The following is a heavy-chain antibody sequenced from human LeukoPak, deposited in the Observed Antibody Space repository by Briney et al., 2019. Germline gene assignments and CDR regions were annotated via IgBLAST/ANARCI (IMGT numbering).Heavy chain of an antibody. CDR3: ARGRIYFDY. V-gene: IGHV3-11*04. J-gene: IGHJ4*02. Sequence: GGSLRLSCAASGFNFNDYFMSWIRQAPGKGLEWVSYINPSGNTFYYADSVKGRFTISRDNAKNSLYLQMNSLRAEDTAVYYCARGRIYFDYWGQGTLVTVSS. CDR1: GFNFNDYF. D-gene: IGHD2-15*01. CDR2: INPSGNTF.